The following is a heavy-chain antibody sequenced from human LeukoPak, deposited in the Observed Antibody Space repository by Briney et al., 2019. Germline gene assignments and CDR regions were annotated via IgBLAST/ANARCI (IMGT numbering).Heavy chain of an antibody. J-gene: IGHJ4*02. CDR2: IKSKTDGGTT. Sequence: PGGSLRLSCAASGFTFSNAWMSWVRQAPGKGLEWVGRIKSKTDGGTTDYAAPVKGRFTISRDDSKNTLYLQMNSLKTEDTAVYYCTTDPRWLQREDCYWGQGTLVTVSS. CDR3: TTDPRWLQREDCY. V-gene: IGHV3-15*01. D-gene: IGHD5-12*01. CDR1: GFTFSNAW.